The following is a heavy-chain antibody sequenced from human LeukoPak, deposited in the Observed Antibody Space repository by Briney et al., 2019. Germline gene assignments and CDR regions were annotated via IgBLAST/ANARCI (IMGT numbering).Heavy chain of an antibody. D-gene: IGHD1-14*01. J-gene: IGHJ4*02. CDR1: GFTFSDFG. V-gene: IGHV3-30*02. Sequence: GGSLRLSCAVSGFTFSDFGMHWVRQAPGKGLEWVAFIRYDGSNKYYADSVKGRFTISRDNSNNTLYLQLNNVRTEDTATYFCAKEQYPGYFDFWGQGTLVTVSA. CDR3: AKEQYPGYFDF. CDR2: IRYDGSNK.